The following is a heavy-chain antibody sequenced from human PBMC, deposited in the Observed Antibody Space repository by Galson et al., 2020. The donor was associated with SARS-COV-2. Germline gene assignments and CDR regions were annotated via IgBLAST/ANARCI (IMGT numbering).Heavy chain of an antibody. V-gene: IGHV3-48*03. Sequence: GGSLRLSCAASGFTFSSYEMNWVRQAPGKGLEWVSYISSSGSTIYYADSVKGRFTISRDNAKNSLYLQMNSLRAEDTAVYYCARDLYYYDSSGSYGMDVWGQGTTVTVSS. CDR1: GFTFSSYE. CDR2: ISSSGSTI. CDR3: ARDLYYYDSSGSYGMDV. J-gene: IGHJ6*02. D-gene: IGHD3-22*01.